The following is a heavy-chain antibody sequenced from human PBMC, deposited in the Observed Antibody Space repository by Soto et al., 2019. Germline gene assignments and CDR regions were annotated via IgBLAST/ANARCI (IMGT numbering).Heavy chain of an antibody. CDR2: MNPNSGNT. CDR3: AREGSSSSVSDYYYGMDV. D-gene: IGHD6-6*01. CDR1: GYTFTSYD. J-gene: IGHJ6*02. Sequence: QVQLVQSGAEVKKPGASVKVSCKASGYTFTSYDINWVRQATAQGLEWMGWMNPNSGNTGYAQKFQGRVTMSRNTSISTAYMELSSLRCEDTAVYYCAREGSSSSVSDYYYGMDVWGQGTTVTVSS. V-gene: IGHV1-8*01.